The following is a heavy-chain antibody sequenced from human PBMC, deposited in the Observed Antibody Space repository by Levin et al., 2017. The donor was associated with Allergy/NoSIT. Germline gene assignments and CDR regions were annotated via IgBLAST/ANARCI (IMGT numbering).Heavy chain of an antibody. CDR2: IRIRASEI. CDR1: GFTFCSYT. CDR3: TRDSSYDFHSAYYTYDAFDI. D-gene: IGHD3-3*01. Sequence: LSLTCAASGFTFCSYTINWVRHAPGRGLEWVSSIRIRASEIFYADPLKARFTISRENAKNSLYLQMMSLRAEATAVYYCTRDSSYDFHSAYYTYDAFDIWGQGTLVTVSS. V-gene: IGHV3-21*06. J-gene: IGHJ3*02.